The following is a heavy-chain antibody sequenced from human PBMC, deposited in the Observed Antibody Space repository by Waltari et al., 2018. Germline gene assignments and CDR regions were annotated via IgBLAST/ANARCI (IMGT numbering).Heavy chain of an antibody. CDR3: ARGPVTARLFDY. J-gene: IGHJ4*02. Sequence: QVQLVQSGAEVKKPGASVKVSCKASGYTFTGYYMHWVRQAPGQGLEWMGWINPNSGGTNYEQKFQGRVTMTRDTSISTAYMELSRLRSDDTAVYYCARGPVTARLFDYWGQGTLVTVSS. CDR2: INPNSGGT. V-gene: IGHV1-2*02. D-gene: IGHD2-21*02. CDR1: GYTFTGYY.